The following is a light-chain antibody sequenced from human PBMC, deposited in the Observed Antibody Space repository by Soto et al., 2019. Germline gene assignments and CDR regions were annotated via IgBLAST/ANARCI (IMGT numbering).Light chain of an antibody. CDR1: QSVTKS. J-gene: IGKJ1*01. CDR3: QQYGGSPRT. CDR2: GAS. Sequence: EIVLTQSPGTLSLSPGERATLSCRASQSVTKSLAWYQQKPGQAPRLLIYGASSMDTGIPYRFSGSGSGTDFTLTISRLEPEDVAVYYCQQYGGSPRTFGQGTKVE. V-gene: IGKV3-20*01.